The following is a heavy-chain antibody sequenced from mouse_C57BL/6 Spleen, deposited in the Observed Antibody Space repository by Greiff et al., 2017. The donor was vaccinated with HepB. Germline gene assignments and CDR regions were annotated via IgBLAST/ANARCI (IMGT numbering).Heavy chain of an antibody. V-gene: IGHV3-6*01. D-gene: IGHD4-1*01. CDR1: GYSITSGYY. Sequence: EVQLQQSGPGLVKPSQSLSLTCSVTGYSITSGYYWNWIRQFPGNKLEWMGYISYDGSNNYNPSLKNRISITRDTSKNQFFLKLNSVTTEDTATYYCATELGRWFAYWGQGTLVTVSA. CDR3: ATELGRWFAY. CDR2: ISYDGSN. J-gene: IGHJ3*01.